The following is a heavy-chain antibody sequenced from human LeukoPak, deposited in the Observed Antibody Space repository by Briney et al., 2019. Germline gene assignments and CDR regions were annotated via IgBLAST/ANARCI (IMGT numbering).Heavy chain of an antibody. CDR3: PKEEGCDRGDYYRDH. Sequence: GGSLRLSCAASGFIFNDYATGWFRPAPGKGLEWISSISDDAVATYYADSVRGRFTISRDNSKNTLFLQMNNLPANDRAGHYFPKEEGCDRGDYYRDHWGRGTLVTVSS. CDR1: GFIFNDYA. J-gene: IGHJ5*02. D-gene: IGHD1-26*01. CDR2: ISDDAVAT. V-gene: IGHV3-23*01.